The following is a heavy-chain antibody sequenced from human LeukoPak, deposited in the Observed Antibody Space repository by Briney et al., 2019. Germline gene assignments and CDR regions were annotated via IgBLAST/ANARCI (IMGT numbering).Heavy chain of an antibody. CDR3: ARVNSARWFFDY. CDR2: IYPIDSDT. D-gene: IGHD3-9*01. Sequence: TGESLKISCKGSGYTIGSFGSYWIAWVRRMPGKGLEWMGSIYPIDSDTRYNPSFEGQVTVSVDRSISTAYLQWSSLKASDTAMYYCARVNSARWFFDYWGQGTLVTVSS. V-gene: IGHV5-51*01. J-gene: IGHJ4*02. CDR1: GYTIGSFGSYW.